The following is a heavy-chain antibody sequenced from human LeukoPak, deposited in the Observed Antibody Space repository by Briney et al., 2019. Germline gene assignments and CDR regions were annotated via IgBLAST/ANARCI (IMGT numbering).Heavy chain of an antibody. CDR3: ARNRDYGDHDY. J-gene: IGHJ4*02. V-gene: IGHV3-48*01. CDR2: ISSSGSTK. Sequence: GGSLRLSCAASGFTFSSYSMNWVRQTPGKGLECISYISSSGSTKYYAESVRGRLTISRDNVKNSLLLEMNSLRPEDTAIYYCARNRDYGDHDYWGQGTLVTVSS. D-gene: IGHD4-17*01. CDR1: GFTFSSYS.